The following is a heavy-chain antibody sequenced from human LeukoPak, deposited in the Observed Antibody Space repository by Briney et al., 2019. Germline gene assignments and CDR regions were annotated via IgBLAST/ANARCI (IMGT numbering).Heavy chain of an antibody. D-gene: IGHD2-2*01. V-gene: IGHV1-2*02. CDR2: INPNSGGT. CDR1: GNTFTGYY. J-gene: IGHJ5*02. CDR3: ARDRGCSSTSCHFNWFDP. Sequence: ASVKVSCKASGNTFTGYYMHWVRQAPGQGLEWMGWINPNSGGTNYAQKFQGRVTMTRDTSISTAYMELSRLRSDDTAVYYCARDRGCSSTSCHFNWFDPWGQGTLVTVSS.